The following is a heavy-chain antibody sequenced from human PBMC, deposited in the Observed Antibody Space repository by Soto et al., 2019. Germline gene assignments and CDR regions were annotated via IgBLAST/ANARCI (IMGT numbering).Heavy chain of an antibody. D-gene: IGHD5-12*01. Sequence: PSETLSLTCTVSGGSISGYYWSWIRQPPGKGLECIGYIYYSGSTNYNPSLKSRVTISVDTSKNQFSLKLTSVTSADTAVYYCARFSGYSTNFFDYWGQGALVTVSS. CDR2: IYYSGST. CDR1: GGSISGYY. J-gene: IGHJ4*02. CDR3: ARFSGYSTNFFDY. V-gene: IGHV4-59*01.